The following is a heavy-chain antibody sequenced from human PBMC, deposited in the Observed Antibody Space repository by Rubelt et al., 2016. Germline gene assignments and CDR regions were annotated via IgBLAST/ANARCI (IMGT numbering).Heavy chain of an antibody. D-gene: IGHD5-12*01. CDR1: GFTFDDYA. J-gene: IGHJ5*02. Sequence: GGGLVQPGRSLRLSCAASGFTFDDYAMHWVRQAPGKGLEWVSGISWNSGSIGYADSVKGRFTISRDNAKNSLYLQMNSLRAEDTAVYYCARVSYSGYDSNWFDPWGQGTLVTVSS. V-gene: IGHV3-9*01. CDR2: ISWNSGSI. CDR3: ARVSYSGYDSNWFDP.